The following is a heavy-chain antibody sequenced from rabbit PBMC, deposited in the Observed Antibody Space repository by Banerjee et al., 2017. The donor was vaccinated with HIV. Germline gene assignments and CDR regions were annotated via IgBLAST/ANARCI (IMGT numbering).Heavy chain of an antibody. J-gene: IGHJ4*01. V-gene: IGHV1S40*01. D-gene: IGHD6-1*01. CDR1: GFTLSSSYW. Sequence: QSLEESGGDLVKPGASLTLTCTASGFTLSSSYWIWGGRQAPGKGLGWIACICTGSGSTYYAYWAKGRLAVSTTSSTTVTLLMTSMTTAATANYFCSISWGGDGYAYAFCLWGPGTLVTVS. CDR2: ICTGSGST. CDR3: SISWGGDGYAYAFCL.